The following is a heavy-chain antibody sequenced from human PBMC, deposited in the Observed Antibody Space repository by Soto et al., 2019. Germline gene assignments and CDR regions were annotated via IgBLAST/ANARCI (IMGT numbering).Heavy chain of an antibody. CDR3: ARDTYFYDSCRYYNY. CDR2: ISSSSSYI. Sequence: EVQLVESGGGLVKPGGSLRLSCAASGFTFSSYSMNWVRQAPGKGLEWVSSISSSSSYIYYADSVKGRFTISRDNAKNSLYLQMTSLRAEDTALYYCARDTYFYDSCRYYNYWGQGTLVTVSS. CDR1: GFTFSSYS. V-gene: IGHV3-21*01. J-gene: IGHJ4*02. D-gene: IGHD3-22*01.